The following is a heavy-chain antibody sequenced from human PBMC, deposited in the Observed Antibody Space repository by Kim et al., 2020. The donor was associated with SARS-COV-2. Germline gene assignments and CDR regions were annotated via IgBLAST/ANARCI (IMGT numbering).Heavy chain of an antibody. D-gene: IGHD7-27*01. Sequence: GGSLRLSCTASGFTFGDYAMSWFRQAPGKGLEWVGFIRSKAYGGTTEYAASVKGRFTISRDDSKSIAYLQMNSLKTEDTAVYYCTRDWAYLGNNYWGQGTLVTVSS. CDR1: GFTFGDYA. CDR3: TRDWAYLGNNY. CDR2: IRSKAYGGTT. V-gene: IGHV3-49*03. J-gene: IGHJ4*02.